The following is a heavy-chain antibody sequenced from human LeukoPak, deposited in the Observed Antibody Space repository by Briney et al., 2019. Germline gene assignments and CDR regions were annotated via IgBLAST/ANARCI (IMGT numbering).Heavy chain of an antibody. CDR1: GFTFSTYA. J-gene: IGHJ3*02. Sequence: PGRSLRLSCAASGFTFSTYAMHWVRQAPGKGLEWVGVISYNGSHKYYAGSVKGRFTISRDNSKNTLYLQMNGLRTDDTSTYYCARRIVTPTTGALDIWGQGTRVTVSS. V-gene: IGHV3-30-3*01. CDR2: ISYNGSHK. CDR3: ARRIVTPTTGALDI. D-gene: IGHD1-26*01.